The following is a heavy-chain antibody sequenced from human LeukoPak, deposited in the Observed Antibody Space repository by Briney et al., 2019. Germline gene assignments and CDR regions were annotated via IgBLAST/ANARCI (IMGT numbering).Heavy chain of an antibody. CDR2: ISSSGSTI. CDR3: AGGLAAAHYYYYMDV. D-gene: IGHD6-13*01. J-gene: IGHJ6*03. V-gene: IGHV3-48*04. Sequence: GGSLRLSCAASGFTFSSYSMNWVRQAPGKGLEWVSYISSSGSTIYYTDSVKGRFTISRDNAKNSLYLQVNSLRAEDTAVYYCAGGLAAAHYYYYMDVWGKGTTVTVSS. CDR1: GFTFSSYS.